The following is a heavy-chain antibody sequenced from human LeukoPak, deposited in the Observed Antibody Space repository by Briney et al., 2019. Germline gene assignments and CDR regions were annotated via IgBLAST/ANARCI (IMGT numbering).Heavy chain of an antibody. Sequence: SKTLSLTCTVSGGPINNYYWSWIRQPPGKGLEWIGYISYSGSTRYNPSLESRLTISVDTSKNQFSLRLGSVTVADTAVYYCAKSYISSWSDFDYWGQGALVIVSS. CDR3: AKSYISSWSDFDY. CDR1: GGPINNYY. D-gene: IGHD6-13*01. V-gene: IGHV4-59*01. J-gene: IGHJ4*02. CDR2: ISYSGST.